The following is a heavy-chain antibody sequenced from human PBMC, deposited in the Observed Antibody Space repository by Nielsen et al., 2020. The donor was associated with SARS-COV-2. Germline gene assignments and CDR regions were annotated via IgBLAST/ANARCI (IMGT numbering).Heavy chain of an antibody. CDR2: IYYSGST. D-gene: IGHD3-10*01. CDR3: ARAKGSAGYDY. CDR1: GGSISSGDYY. Sequence: SDTLSLTCAVSGGSISSGDYYWSWIRQPPGKGLEWIGYIYYSGSTYYNPSLKSRVTISVDTSKNQFSLKLSSVTAADTAVYYCARAKGSAGYDYWGQGTLVTVSS. J-gene: IGHJ4*02. V-gene: IGHV4-30-4*02.